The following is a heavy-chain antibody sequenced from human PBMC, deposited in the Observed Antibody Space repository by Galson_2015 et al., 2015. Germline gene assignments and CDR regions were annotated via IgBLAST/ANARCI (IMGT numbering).Heavy chain of an antibody. CDR1: GFTFRTYG. V-gene: IGHV3-30*03. D-gene: IGHD5-18*01. CDR3: ARTNFGGYSYGWVRRAVTPYYFDY. CDR2: VSYDASNK. J-gene: IGHJ4*02. Sequence: LRLSCAASGFTFRTYGMHWVRQAPGKGLEWVAVVSYDASNKYYGDSVKGRFTISRDNSKNTLYLQMNSLRAEDTAVYYCARTNFGGYSYGWVRRAVTPYYFDYWGQGTLVTVSS.